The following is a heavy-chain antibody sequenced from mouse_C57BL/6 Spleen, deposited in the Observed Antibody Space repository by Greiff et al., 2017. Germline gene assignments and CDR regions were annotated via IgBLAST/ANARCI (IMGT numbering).Heavy chain of an antibody. CDR3: ARAWGNSYYYAMDY. D-gene: IGHD2-1*01. J-gene: IGHJ4*01. Sequence: EVMLVESEGGLVQPGSSMKLSCTASGFTFSDYYMAWVRQVPEKGLEWVANINYDGSSTYYLDSLKSRFIISRDNAKTILYLQMSSRKSEDTATYYCARAWGNSYYYAMDYWGQGTSVTVSS. CDR1: GFTFSDYY. V-gene: IGHV5-16*01. CDR2: INYDGSST.